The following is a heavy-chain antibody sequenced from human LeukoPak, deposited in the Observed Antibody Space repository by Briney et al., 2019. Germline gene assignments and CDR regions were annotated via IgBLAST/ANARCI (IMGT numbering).Heavy chain of an antibody. CDR1: GGSIISSSSY. CDR2: IYYSGSA. D-gene: IGHD3-22*01. Sequence: SETLSLTCTVSGGSIISSSSYWGWIRQPPGKGLEWIGSIYYSGSAYYNPSLKSRVTLSLDTSKNQFSLKLSSVTAADTAVYYCARSDYKYYYDSSGYSYAFDIWGQGTMVTVSS. J-gene: IGHJ3*02. CDR3: ARSDYKYYYDSSGYSYAFDI. V-gene: IGHV4-39*07.